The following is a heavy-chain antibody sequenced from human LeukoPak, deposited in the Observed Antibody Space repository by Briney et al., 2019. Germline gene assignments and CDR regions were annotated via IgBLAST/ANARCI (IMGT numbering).Heavy chain of an antibody. V-gene: IGHV4-34*01. J-gene: IGHJ4*02. CDR3: ARESKTVAGSFDY. D-gene: IGHD6-19*01. CDR2: INHSGST. Sequence: KPSETLSLTCAVYGGSFSGYYWSWIRQPPGKGLEWIGEINHSGSTNYNPSLKSRVTISVDTSKNQFSLKLSSVTAADTAMHYCARESKTVAGSFDYWGQGTLVTVSS. CDR1: GGSFSGYY.